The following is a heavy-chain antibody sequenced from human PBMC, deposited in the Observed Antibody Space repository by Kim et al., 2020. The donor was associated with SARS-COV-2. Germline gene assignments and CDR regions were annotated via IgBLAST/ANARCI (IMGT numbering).Heavy chain of an antibody. CDR3: ARETRQIRSGWYPEDAFDI. V-gene: IGHV1-3*01. Sequence: ASVKVSCKASGYTFTSYAMHWVRQAPGQRLEWMGWINAGNGNTNYSQKFQGRVTITRDTSASTAYMELSSLRSEDTAVYYCARETRQIRSGWYPEDAFDIWGQGTMVTVSS. D-gene: IGHD6-19*01. CDR1: GYTFTSYA. J-gene: IGHJ3*02. CDR2: INAGNGNT.